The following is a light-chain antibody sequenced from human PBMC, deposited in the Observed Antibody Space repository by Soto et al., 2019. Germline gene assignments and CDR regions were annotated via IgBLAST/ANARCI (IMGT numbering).Light chain of an antibody. CDR1: QSVSTD. CDR2: GAS. CDR3: HHYGTSPPT. V-gene: IGKV3-20*01. J-gene: IGKJ1*01. Sequence: EIVLTQSPATLSVSPGERATLSCRASQSVSTDLAWYQQKPGQAPRLLISGASSRATGIPDRFSGSGSGTDFTLTISRLEPEDFAVFYCHHYGTSPPTFGQGTKVDIK.